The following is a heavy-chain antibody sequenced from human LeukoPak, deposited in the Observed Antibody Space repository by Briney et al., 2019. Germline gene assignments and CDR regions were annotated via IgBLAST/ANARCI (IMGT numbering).Heavy chain of an antibody. Sequence: SETLSLTCAVYGGSFSGYYWSWIRQPPGKGREWIGYIYYSGSTNYNPSLKSRVTMSVDTSKNQFSLKLSSVTAADTAVYYCARVPNHHPDQTWGQGTLVTVSS. CDR1: GGSFSGYY. CDR3: ARVPNHHPDQT. CDR2: IYYSGST. J-gene: IGHJ5*02. V-gene: IGHV4-59*08.